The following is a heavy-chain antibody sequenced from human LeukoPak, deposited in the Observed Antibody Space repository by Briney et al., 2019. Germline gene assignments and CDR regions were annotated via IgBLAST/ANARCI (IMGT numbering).Heavy chain of an antibody. CDR1: GFTFSSYA. J-gene: IGHJ4*02. CDR2: ISGSGGST. CDR3: AKATVVTPHFDY. D-gene: IGHD4-23*01. Sequence: PGGSLRLSCAASGFTFSSYAMSWVRQAPGKGLEWVSAISGSGGSTYYADSVKGRFTISRDNSKNTLYLQMNSPRAEDTAVYYCAKATVVTPHFDYWGQGTLVTVSS. V-gene: IGHV3-23*01.